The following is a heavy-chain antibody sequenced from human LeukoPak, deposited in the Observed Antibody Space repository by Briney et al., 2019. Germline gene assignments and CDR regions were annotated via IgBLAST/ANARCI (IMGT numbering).Heavy chain of an antibody. CDR1: GGSISSGGYY. CDR3: AREGYSSVQDY. J-gene: IGHJ4*02. V-gene: IGHV4-30-2*01. Sequence: SQTLSLTCTVSGGSISSGGYYWSWIRQPPGKGLEWIGYIYHSGSTYYNPSLKSRVTISVDRSKNQFSLKLSSVTAADTAVYYCAREGYSSVQDYWGQGTLVTVSS. CDR2: IYHSGST. D-gene: IGHD6-25*01.